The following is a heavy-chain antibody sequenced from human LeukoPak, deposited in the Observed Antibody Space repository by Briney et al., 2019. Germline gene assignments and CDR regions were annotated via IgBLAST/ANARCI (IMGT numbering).Heavy chain of an antibody. J-gene: IGHJ6*02. V-gene: IGHV4-38-2*02. CDR1: GYSLSSGFF. CDR2: FSHRGGS. Sequence: SETLSLTCTVSGYSLSSGFFCDWIRQSPGKGLEWIGSFSHRGGSYHNPSLKSRVTISVDTSKNHFSLKLTSVTAADTAVYYCARHPVLLSGMDVWGQGTTVTVPS. D-gene: IGHD2-21*01. CDR3: ARHPVLLSGMDV.